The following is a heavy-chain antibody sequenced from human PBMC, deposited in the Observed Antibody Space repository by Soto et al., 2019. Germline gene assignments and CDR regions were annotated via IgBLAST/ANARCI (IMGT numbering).Heavy chain of an antibody. J-gene: IGHJ4*02. CDR2: INTGNGIT. V-gene: IGHV1-3*04. Sequence: ASVKVSCKASGYTFTTYAMHWVRQAPGQRLEWMGWINTGNGITKYSQKFQGRVTITRDTSATTAYMELSSLTSEDTAVFYCARDDDFSGYERFEYSGQGTLVTVSS. D-gene: IGHD5-12*01. CDR3: ARDDDFSGYERFEY. CDR1: GYTFTTYA.